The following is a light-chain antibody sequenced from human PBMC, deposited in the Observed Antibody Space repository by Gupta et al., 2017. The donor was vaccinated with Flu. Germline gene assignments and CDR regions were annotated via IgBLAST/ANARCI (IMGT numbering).Light chain of an antibody. CDR3: QAWDSGVVV. J-gene: IGLJ2*01. V-gene: IGLV3-1*01. CDR2: HDA. CDR1: KLGDKY. Sequence: SSVLTQSSSVSVFPGQTATIACSGDKLGDKYVSWYQQKPGQSPVLLLYHDAKRPTGIPERFTGSNSGNTATLTVGEAQVVDEADYYCQAWDSGVVVFGGGTKLTVL.